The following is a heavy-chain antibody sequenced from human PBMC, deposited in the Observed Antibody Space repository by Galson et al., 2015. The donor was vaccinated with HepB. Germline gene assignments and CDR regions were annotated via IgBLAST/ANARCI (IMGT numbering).Heavy chain of an antibody. D-gene: IGHD3-22*01. Sequence: SVKVSCKASGGTFSTYTLSWVRQAPGQGLEWMGGIIPIFGSANYAQKFQGRVTITADESTSTTYMELRRLRSEGTAVYYCARQCDTSGYYPYWGQGTLVTVSS. CDR2: IIPIFGSA. CDR1: GGTFSTYT. CDR3: ARQCDTSGYYPY. J-gene: IGHJ4*02. V-gene: IGHV1-69*13.